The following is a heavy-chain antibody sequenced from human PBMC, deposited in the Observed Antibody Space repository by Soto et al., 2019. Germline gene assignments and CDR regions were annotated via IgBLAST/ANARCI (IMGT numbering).Heavy chain of an antibody. CDR3: ARQIHPDFWSGYYPNGHAFDI. D-gene: IGHD3-3*01. CDR1: GYSFTSYW. Sequence: EVQLVQSGAEVKKPGESLKISCKGSGYSFTSYWIGWVRQMPGKGLEWMGIIYPGDSDTRYSPSFQGQVTISADKSISTAYLQWSSLKASDTAMYYCARQIHPDFWSGYYPNGHAFDIWGQGTMVTVSS. V-gene: IGHV5-51*01. J-gene: IGHJ3*02. CDR2: IYPGDSDT.